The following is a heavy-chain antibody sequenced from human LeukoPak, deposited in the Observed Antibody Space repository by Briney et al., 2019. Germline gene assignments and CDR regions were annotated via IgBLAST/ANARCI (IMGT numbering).Heavy chain of an antibody. V-gene: IGHV4-38-2*01. CDR2: IYHSGST. Sequence: SETLSLTCAVSGYSLSSGYYWGWIRQPPGKGLEWIGSIYHSGSTYYNPSLKSRVTISVDTSKNQFSLKLSSVTAADTAVYYCARMYGCSSTSCYTPFDYWGQGTLVTVSS. CDR3: ARMYGCSSTSCYTPFDY. J-gene: IGHJ4*02. CDR1: GYSLSSGYY. D-gene: IGHD2-2*02.